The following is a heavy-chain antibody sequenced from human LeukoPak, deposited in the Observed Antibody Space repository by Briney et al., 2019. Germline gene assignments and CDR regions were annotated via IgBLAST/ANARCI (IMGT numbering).Heavy chain of an antibody. CDR1: GGTFSSYA. J-gene: IGHJ5*02. V-gene: IGHV1-69*13. Sequence: SVKVSCKASGGTFSSYAISWVRQAPGQGLEWMGGIIPIFGTANYAQKFQGRVTITADESTSTAYMELSSLRSEDTAVYYCARTQTSYDFWSGYYGTENNWFDPWGQGTLVTVSS. CDR3: ARTQTSYDFWSGYYGTENNWFDP. CDR2: IIPIFGTA. D-gene: IGHD3-3*01.